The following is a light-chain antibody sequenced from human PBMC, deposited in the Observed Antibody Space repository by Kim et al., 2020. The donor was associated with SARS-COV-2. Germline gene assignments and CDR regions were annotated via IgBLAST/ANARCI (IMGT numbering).Light chain of an antibody. V-gene: IGLV3-19*01. J-gene: IGLJ2*01. Sequence: ALGQTTSLTCQGDSLRSYYASWYQQKPGQAPVLVIYGKNNRPSGIPDRFSGSSSGNTASLTIPGAQAEDEADYYCNSRDSSGNHVVFGGGTQLTVL. CDR2: GKN. CDR1: SLRSYY. CDR3: NSRDSSGNHVV.